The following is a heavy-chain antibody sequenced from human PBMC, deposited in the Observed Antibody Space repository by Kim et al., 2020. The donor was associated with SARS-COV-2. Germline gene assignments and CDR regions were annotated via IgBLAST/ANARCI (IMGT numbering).Heavy chain of an antibody. CDR2: INHSGST. CDR3: ARVGNGAGMVY. J-gene: IGHJ4*02. D-gene: IGHD6-19*01. CDR1: GGSFSGYY. Sequence: SETLSLTCAVYGGSFSGYYWSWIRQPPGKGLEWIGEINHSGSTNYNPSLKSRVTISVDTSKNQFSLKLSSVTAADTAVYYCARVGNGAGMVYWGQGTLVTVSS. V-gene: IGHV4-34*01.